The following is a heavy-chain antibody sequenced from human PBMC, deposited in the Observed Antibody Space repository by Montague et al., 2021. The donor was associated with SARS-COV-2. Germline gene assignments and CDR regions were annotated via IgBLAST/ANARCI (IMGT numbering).Heavy chain of an antibody. V-gene: IGHV4-39*07. CDR3: ARINPTGVDF. D-gene: IGHD1-14*01. Sequence: SETLSLTCAVSGGSISSSSYYWGWIRQPPGKGLEWIGSIYYSGSTYYNPSLKSRVTISVDTSKNQSSLKLTSVTAADTAFYYCARINPTGVDFWGQGTLVTVSS. J-gene: IGHJ4*02. CDR1: GGSISSSSYY. CDR2: IYYSGST.